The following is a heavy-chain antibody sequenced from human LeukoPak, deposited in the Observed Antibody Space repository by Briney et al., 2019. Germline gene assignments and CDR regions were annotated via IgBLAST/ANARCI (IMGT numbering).Heavy chain of an antibody. CDR2: TSSSSNPI. J-gene: IGHJ4*02. CDR3: ARDMGATPGVVGLDY. V-gene: IGHV3-48*02. CDR1: GFNFRTYG. D-gene: IGHD1-26*01. Sequence: GGSLRLSCGASGFNFRTYGMNWVRQAPGKGLEWLAYTSSSSNPIYYADSVKGRFTISRDNAKNSLYLQMNSLRDEDTAVYYCARDMGATPGVVGLDYWGQGTLVTVSS.